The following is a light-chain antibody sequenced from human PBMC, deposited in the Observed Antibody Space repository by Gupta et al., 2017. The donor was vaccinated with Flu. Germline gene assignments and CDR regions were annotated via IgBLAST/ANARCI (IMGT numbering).Light chain of an antibody. V-gene: IGKV1-5*03. Sequence: DIQMTQSPSTLSAFVGDRVTITCRASQSISSWLAWYQQKPRKAPKLLIYKASNLESGVPSRFSGSGSGTEFTLTISSLQPDDFATYYCQQYNSYPWTFGRGTKVEI. CDR1: QSISSW. J-gene: IGKJ1*01. CDR2: KAS. CDR3: QQYNSYPWT.